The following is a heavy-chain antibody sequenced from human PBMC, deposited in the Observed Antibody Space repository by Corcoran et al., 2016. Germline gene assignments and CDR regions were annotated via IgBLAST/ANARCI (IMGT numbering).Heavy chain of an antibody. CDR3: AVGKGAVRSISFDY. D-gene: IGHD2-2*01. V-gene: IGHV1-69*01. Sequence: QVQLVQSGAEVKKPGSSVKVSCKASGGTFSSYAINWVRQAPGQGLEWMGGIISIFGTANYAQKFQGRVTINEDESTSTAYMELSSLRSEDTAIYYCAVGKGAVRSISFDYCGQGTLVTVSS. CDR1: GGTFSSYA. CDR2: IISIFGTA. J-gene: IGHJ4*02.